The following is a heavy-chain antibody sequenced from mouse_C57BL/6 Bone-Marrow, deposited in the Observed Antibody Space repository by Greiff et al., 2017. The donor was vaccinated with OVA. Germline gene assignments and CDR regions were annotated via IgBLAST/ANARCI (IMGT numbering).Heavy chain of an antibody. Sequence: VQLQQSGAELVRPGASVKLSCTASGFNIKDYYMHWVKQRPEQGLEWIGRIDPEDGDTEYAPKFQGKATMTADTSSNTAYLQLSSLTSEDTAVYYCTTPYGSSYHWYFDVWGTGTTVTVSA. V-gene: IGHV14-1*01. J-gene: IGHJ1*03. CDR1: GFNIKDYY. D-gene: IGHD1-1*01. CDR2: IDPEDGDT. CDR3: TTPYGSSYHWYFDV.